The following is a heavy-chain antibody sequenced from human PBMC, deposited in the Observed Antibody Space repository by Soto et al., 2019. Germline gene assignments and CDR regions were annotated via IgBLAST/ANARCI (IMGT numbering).Heavy chain of an antibody. CDR3: ARDVHSSLSYYFDY. J-gene: IGHJ4*01. CDR1: GYTFTSYA. Sequence: ASVKVSCKASGYTFTSYAMHWVRQAPGQRLEWMGWINAGNGNTKYSQKFRGRVTITRDTSASTAYMELSSLRSEDTAVYYCARDVHSSLSYYFDYWGQGTLVTVSS. CDR2: INAGNGNT. V-gene: IGHV1-3*01. D-gene: IGHD6-13*01.